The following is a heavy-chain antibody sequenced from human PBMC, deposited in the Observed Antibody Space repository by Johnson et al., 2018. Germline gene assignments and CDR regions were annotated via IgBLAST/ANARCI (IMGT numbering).Heavy chain of an antibody. J-gene: IGHJ1*01. Sequence: QVQLVESGGGVVQPGRSLRLSCAASGFTFSAYGIHWVRQAPGKGLEWVAVISYDGSNKYFADSVKGRVTISRDISKNTLYLQMNSLRGVETAVYYCAKDSEDSSGYYDEEWDEYFQHWGQGTLVTVSS. CDR3: AKDSEDSSGYYDEEWDEYFQH. CDR1: GFTFSAYG. V-gene: IGHV3-30*18. CDR2: ISYDGSNK. D-gene: IGHD3-22*01.